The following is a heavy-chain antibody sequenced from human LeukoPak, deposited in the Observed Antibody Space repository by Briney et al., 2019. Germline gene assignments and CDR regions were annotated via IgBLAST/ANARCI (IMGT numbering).Heavy chain of an antibody. J-gene: IGHJ4*02. V-gene: IGHV3-33*01. CDR1: GFTFSRFG. CDR3: ARDNEYCTGGTCRLDY. CDR2: IWYDGSNQ. Sequence: GGSLRLSCEASGFTFSRFGMHWVRRAPGKGLEWVAVIWYDGSNQDYADSVKGRFTISRDNYKNTLYQQVSGLRAEDTAVYYCARDNEYCTGGTCRLDYWGQGALVTVSS. D-gene: IGHD2-15*01.